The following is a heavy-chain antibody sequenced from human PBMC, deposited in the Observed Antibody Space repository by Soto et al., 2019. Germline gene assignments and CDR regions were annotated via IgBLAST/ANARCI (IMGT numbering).Heavy chain of an antibody. CDR2: KTYDGSNK. CDR1: GFMFSSYA. D-gene: IGHD1-26*01. V-gene: IGHV3-30-3*01. Sequence: QVQLVESGGGVVQPGRSLRLSCAASGFMFSSYAMHWVRQAPGKGLEWVAVKTYDGSNKYYADSVKGRFTISRDNSKNTLSLQMSSQRAEDTAVYYCARAGGLLVDYWGQGTLVTVSS. J-gene: IGHJ4*02. CDR3: ARAGGLLVDY.